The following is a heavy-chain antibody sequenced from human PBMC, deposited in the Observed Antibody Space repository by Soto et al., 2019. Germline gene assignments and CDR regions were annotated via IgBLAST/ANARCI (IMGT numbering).Heavy chain of an antibody. V-gene: IGHV3-30-3*01. Sequence: GGSLRLSCAASGFTFSSYAMHWVRQAPGKGLEWVAVISYDGSNNYYADSVKGRFTISRDNSKNTLYLQMNSLRAEDTAVYYCARESIGKLPRYYYYYYGMDVWGQGTTVTVSS. CDR3: ARESIGKLPRYYYYYYGMDV. CDR1: GFTFSSYA. CDR2: ISYDGSNN. J-gene: IGHJ6*02.